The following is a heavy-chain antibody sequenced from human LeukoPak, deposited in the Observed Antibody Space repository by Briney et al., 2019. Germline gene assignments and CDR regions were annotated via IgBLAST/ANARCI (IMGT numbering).Heavy chain of an antibody. CDR2: ISSSGSSK. CDR3: ARRITISGVGYYMDV. V-gene: IGHV3-48*01. Sequence: GGSLRLSCAASGFTFSTYNMNWVRQAPGKGLEWVSQISSSGSSKYYADSARGRFTISRDNVWNSLYLQMNSLRADDTAVYYCARRITISGVGYYMDVWGRGTTVTVSS. CDR1: GFTFSTYN. J-gene: IGHJ6*04. D-gene: IGHD3-3*01.